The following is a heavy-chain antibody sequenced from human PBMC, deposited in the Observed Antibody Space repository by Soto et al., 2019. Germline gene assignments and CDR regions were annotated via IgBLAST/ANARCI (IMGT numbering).Heavy chain of an antibody. J-gene: IGHJ4*01. D-gene: IGHD2-2*01. Sequence: GGSLRLSCAASGFTFSSYAMSWVRQAPGKGLEWVSAISGSGGSTYYVDSVKGRFTISRDNAKITLYLQMDTLRAEDTAIYYFARASEQMPIDYWGHESLVTVSS. CDR2: ISGSGGST. CDR3: ARASEQMPIDY. V-gene: IGHV3-23*01. CDR1: GFTFSSYA.